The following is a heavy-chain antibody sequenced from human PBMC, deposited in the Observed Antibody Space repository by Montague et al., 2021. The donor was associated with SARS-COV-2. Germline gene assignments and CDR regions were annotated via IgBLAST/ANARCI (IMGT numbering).Heavy chain of an antibody. D-gene: IGHD4-23*01. CDR1: GFTFSNIW. Sequence: SLRLSCAASGFTFSNIWTSWVRQAPGKGLEWVANIKPDESEKNYVDSVKGRFSISRDNAKNSLYLQMNNLRAEDTAIYYCVKNGGAHGLDVWGQGTSVSVSS. CDR3: VKNGGAHGLDV. J-gene: IGHJ6*02. V-gene: IGHV3-7*01. CDR2: IKPDESEK.